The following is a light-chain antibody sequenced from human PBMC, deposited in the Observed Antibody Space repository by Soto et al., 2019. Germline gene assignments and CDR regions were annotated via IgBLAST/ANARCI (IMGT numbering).Light chain of an antibody. Sequence: QSALPQPASVSGSPGQSITISCTGTSSDVGGYNYVSWYQQHPGKAPKLMIYDVSNRPSGVANRFSGSKSGNTASLTISGLQAEDEADYYCCSYINTNTLRVFGGGTKVTVL. J-gene: IGLJ2*01. CDR2: DVS. V-gene: IGLV2-14*01. CDR1: SSDVGGYNY. CDR3: CSYINTNTLRV.